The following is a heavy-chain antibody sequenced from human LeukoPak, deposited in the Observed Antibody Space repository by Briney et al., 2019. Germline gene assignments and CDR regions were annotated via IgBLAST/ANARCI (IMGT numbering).Heavy chain of an antibody. D-gene: IGHD1-26*01. V-gene: IGHV1-18*01. Sequence: ASAKVSCKASGYTFTSYGISWVRQAPGQGLEWMGWISAYNGNTNYAQKLQGRVTMTTDTSTSTAYMELRSLRSDDTAVYYCARDRGWELPENYYYYMDVWGKGTTVTVSS. CDR1: GYTFTSYG. J-gene: IGHJ6*03. CDR2: ISAYNGNT. CDR3: ARDRGWELPENYYYYMDV.